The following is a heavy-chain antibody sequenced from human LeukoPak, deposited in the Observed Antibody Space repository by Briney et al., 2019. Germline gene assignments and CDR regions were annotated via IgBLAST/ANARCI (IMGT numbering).Heavy chain of an antibody. J-gene: IGHJ5*02. CDR2: FDPEDGET. D-gene: IGHD6-13*01. Sequence: ASVKVSCTVSGYTLTELSMHWVRQAPGKGLEWMGGFDPEDGETIYAQKFQGRVTMTEDTSTDTAYMELSSLRSEDTAVYYCATVSSSWYDWFDPWGQGTLVTVSS. V-gene: IGHV1-24*01. CDR1: GYTLTELS. CDR3: ATVSSSWYDWFDP.